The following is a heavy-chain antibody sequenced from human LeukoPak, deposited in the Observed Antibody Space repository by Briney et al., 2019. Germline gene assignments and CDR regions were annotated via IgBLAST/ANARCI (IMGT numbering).Heavy chain of an antibody. CDR2: INTNTGNP. J-gene: IGHJ4*02. D-gene: IGHD1-26*01. CDR3: ARDQRAGATGLDY. CDR1: GYTFTGDY. Sequence: ASVKVSCKASGYTFTGDYMHWVRQAPGQGLEWMGWINTNTGNPTYAQGFTGRFVFSLDTSVSTAYLQISSLKAEDTAVYYCARDQRAGATGLDYWGQGTLVTVSS. V-gene: IGHV7-4-1*02.